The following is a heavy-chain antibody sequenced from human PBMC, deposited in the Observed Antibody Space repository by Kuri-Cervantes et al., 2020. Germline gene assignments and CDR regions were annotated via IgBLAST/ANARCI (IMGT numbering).Heavy chain of an antibody. D-gene: IGHD4-17*01. Sequence: GGSLRLSCAASGFTFSSYAMSWVRQTPGKGLEWVLGISGSGDVTYYADSVKGRFTISRDNSKNTLFLQLNSLRDDDTAVYYCARGGRDGWTVTTNFHYWGQGTLVTVSS. V-gene: IGHV3-23*01. CDR3: ARGGRDGWTVTTNFHY. J-gene: IGHJ4*02. CDR1: GFTFSSYA. CDR2: ISGSGDVT.